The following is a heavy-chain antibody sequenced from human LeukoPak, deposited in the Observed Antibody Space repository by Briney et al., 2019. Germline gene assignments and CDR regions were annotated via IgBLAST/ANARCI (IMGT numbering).Heavy chain of an antibody. Sequence: PGGSLRLSCAASGFSFITYSMNWVRQAPGKGLEWVSSISSSSDYIYYADSVKGRITISRDNAKNSLYLQMNRLRAEDTAVYFCAREAQGSGLPGLSRYYYMDVLGKGTTVTVSS. J-gene: IGHJ6*03. D-gene: IGHD3-10*01. CDR1: GFSFITYS. CDR3: AREAQGSGLPGLSRYYYMDV. CDR2: ISSSSDYI. V-gene: IGHV3-21*01.